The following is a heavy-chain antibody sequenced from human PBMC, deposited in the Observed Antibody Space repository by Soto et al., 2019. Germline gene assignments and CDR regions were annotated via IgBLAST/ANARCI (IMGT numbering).Heavy chain of an antibody. J-gene: IGHJ4*02. CDR2: IRSKANSYAT. D-gene: IGHD3-16*02. V-gene: IGHV3-73*01. Sequence: PGGSLRLSCAASGFTFSGSAMHWVRQASGKGLEWVGRIRSKANSYATAYAASVKGRFTISRDDSKNTAYLQMNSLKTEDTAVYYCTAQDRTVVWGSYRYVTDYWGQGTLVTVSS. CDR1: GFTFSGSA. CDR3: TAQDRTVVWGSYRYVTDY.